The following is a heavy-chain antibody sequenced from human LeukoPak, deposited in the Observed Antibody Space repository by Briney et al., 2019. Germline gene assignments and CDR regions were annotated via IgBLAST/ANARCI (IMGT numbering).Heavy chain of an antibody. J-gene: IGHJ4*02. V-gene: IGHV4-59*01. D-gene: IGHD3-16*02. CDR1: GGSISSYY. CDR2: IYYSGST. Sequence: PSETLSLTCTVSGGSISSYYWSWIRQPPGRGLEWIGYIYYSGSTNYNPSLKSRVTISVDTSKNQFSLKLSSVTAADTAVYYCARYVWGSYPTFEDYWGQGTLVTVSS. CDR3: ARYVWGSYPTFEDY.